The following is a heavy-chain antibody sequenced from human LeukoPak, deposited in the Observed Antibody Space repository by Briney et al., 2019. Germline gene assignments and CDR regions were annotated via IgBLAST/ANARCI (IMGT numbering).Heavy chain of an antibody. V-gene: IGHV3-15*01. CDR3: ATYSSGLGWSNAFDI. J-gene: IGHJ3*02. CDR2: IKSKTDGGTT. D-gene: IGHD6-19*01. CDR1: GFTFCNAW. Sequence: SGGSLRLSSADSGFTFCNAWMSWVRPGPGKGLEWVGHIKSKTDGGTTDYAAPVKGRFTISRDDSKNTLYLQMNSLRAEDTAVYYCATYSSGLGWSNAFDIWGQGTMVTVSS.